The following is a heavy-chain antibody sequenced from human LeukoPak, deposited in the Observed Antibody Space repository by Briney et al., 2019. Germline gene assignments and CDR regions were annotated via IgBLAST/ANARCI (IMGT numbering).Heavy chain of an antibody. D-gene: IGHD3-10*01. Sequence: GGSLRLSCAASGFTFSSYSMNWVRQAPGKGLEWVSSISSSSSYIYYADSVKGRFTISRDNAKNSLYLQMNSLRAEDTAVYYCARDLFGEXXXDYWGQGTLVTVSS. CDR1: GFTFSSYS. CDR2: ISSSSSYI. J-gene: IGHJ4*02. V-gene: IGHV3-21*01. CDR3: ARDLFGEXXXDY.